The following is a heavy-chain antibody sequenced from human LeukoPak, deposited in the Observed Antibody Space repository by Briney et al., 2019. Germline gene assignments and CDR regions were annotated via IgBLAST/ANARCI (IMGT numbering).Heavy chain of an antibody. CDR3: ARDLATTYFRMGYYYMDV. CDR2: ITPNSGGT. J-gene: IGHJ6*03. Sequence: GASVKVSCKASGYTFTGYYMHWVRQAPGQGLEWMGWITPNSGGTNYAQKFQGRVTMTRDTSISTAYMELSRLRSDDTAVYYCARDLATTYFRMGYYYMDVWDKGTTVTVSS. V-gene: IGHV1-2*02. CDR1: GYTFTGYY. D-gene: IGHD1-1*01.